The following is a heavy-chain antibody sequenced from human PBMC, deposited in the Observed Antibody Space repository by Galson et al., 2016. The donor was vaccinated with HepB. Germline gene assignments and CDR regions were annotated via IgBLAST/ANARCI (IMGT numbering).Heavy chain of an antibody. J-gene: IGHJ4*02. CDR2: IYSGGST. Sequence: SLRLSCAASGFTVSSNYMTWVRQAPGKGPEWVSVIYSGGSTSYADSVKGRFTISRDSSKNTLSLQMNSLRAEDTAVYYCARAISSGWPFDSWGQGTLVTVSS. CDR1: GFTVSSNY. D-gene: IGHD6-19*01. V-gene: IGHV3-66*02. CDR3: ARAISSGWPFDS.